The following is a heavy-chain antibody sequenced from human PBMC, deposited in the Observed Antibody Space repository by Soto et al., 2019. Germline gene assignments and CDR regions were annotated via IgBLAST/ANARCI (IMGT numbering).Heavy chain of an antibody. CDR1: GGSISSGGYY. Sequence: PSETLSLTCTVSGGSISSGGYYWSWIRQHPGKGLEWIGYTYYSGSTYYNPSLKSRVTISVDTSKNQFSLKLSSVTAADTAVYYCARDGPSYCGGDCYPDVWGQGTTVTVSS. V-gene: IGHV4-31*03. J-gene: IGHJ6*02. CDR2: TYYSGST. CDR3: ARDGPSYCGGDCYPDV. D-gene: IGHD2-21*02.